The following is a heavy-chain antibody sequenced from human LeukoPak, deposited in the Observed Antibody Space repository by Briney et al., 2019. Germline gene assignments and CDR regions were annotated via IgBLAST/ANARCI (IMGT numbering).Heavy chain of an antibody. V-gene: IGHV4-34*01. CDR3: ARLMTTVSKRLDY. CDR2: INHSGST. J-gene: IGHJ4*02. Sequence: SSETLSLTCAVYGGSFSGYYWSWIRQPPGKGLEWIGEINHSGSTNYNPSLKSRVTISVDTSKNQFSLKLSSVTAADTAVYYCARLMTTVSKRLDYWGQGTLVTVSS. D-gene: IGHD4-17*01. CDR1: GGSFSGYY.